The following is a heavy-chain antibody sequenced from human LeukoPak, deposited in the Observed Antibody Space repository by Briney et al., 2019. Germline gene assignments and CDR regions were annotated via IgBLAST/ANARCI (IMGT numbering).Heavy chain of an antibody. Sequence: GASVKVSCKASGYTFTSYAMHWVRQAPGQRLEWMGWINAGNGNTKYSQKFQGRVTMTRDTSTSTVYMELSSLRSEDTAVYYCATSLTALDDAFDIWGQGTMVTVSS. V-gene: IGHV1-3*01. CDR3: ATSLTALDDAFDI. D-gene: IGHD1-20*01. J-gene: IGHJ3*02. CDR2: INAGNGNT. CDR1: GYTFTSYA.